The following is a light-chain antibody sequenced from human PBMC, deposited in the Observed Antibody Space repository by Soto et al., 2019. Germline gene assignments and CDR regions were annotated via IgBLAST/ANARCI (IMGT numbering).Light chain of an antibody. CDR1: QGISTY. J-gene: IGKJ4*01. CDR2: AAS. V-gene: IGKV1-9*01. CDR3: QQLNSYPLT. Sequence: DIQLTQSPSFLSASVGDRVTITCRASQGISTYLAWYQRKPGKAPKLLIYAASTVQSGVPSRFSGSGSGTEFTLTISSLQPEDFATYYCQQLNSYPLTFGGGTKVEIK.